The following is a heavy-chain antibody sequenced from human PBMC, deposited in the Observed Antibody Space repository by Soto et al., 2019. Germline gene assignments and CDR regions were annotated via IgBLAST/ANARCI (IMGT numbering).Heavy chain of an antibody. CDR1: GGSISSFD. V-gene: IGHV4-59*12. CDR3: ARVPDR. CDR2: ISYSGST. Sequence: PSETLSLTCTVSGGSISSFDWNWIRQSPGKGLEWIGYISYSGSTNYNPSLKSRVTISVDTSKNQFSLKLSSVTAADTAVYYCARVPDRWGQGTLVTVSS. D-gene: IGHD2-2*01. J-gene: IGHJ5*02.